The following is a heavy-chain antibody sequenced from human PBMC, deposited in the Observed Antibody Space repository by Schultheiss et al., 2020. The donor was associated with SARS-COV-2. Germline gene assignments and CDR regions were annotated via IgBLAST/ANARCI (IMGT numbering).Heavy chain of an antibody. D-gene: IGHD2-2*03. CDR3: ARDGSGWVDY. J-gene: IGHJ4*02. CDR2: IYYSWST. Sequence: GSLRLSCAASGFTFDDYAMHWVRQAPGKGLEWIGYIYYSWSTNYNPSLKSRVTISVDTSKNQFSMKLSSVTAADTAVYDCARDGSGWVDYWGQGTLVTVS. V-gene: IGHV4-59*01. CDR1: GFTFDDYA.